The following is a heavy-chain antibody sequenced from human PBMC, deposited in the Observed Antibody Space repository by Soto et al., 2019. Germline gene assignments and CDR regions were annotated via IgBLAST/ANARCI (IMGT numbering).Heavy chain of an antibody. V-gene: IGHV1-69*13. CDR2: IIPIFGTA. CDR3: ARVMHQLTILTYYVFWSGYYNYYYCGMEV. CDR1: GGTFSSYA. Sequence: ASVKVSCKASGGTFSSYAISWVRQAPGQGLEWMGGIIPIFGTANYAQKFQGRVTITADESTSTAYMELSSLRSEDTAVYYCARVMHQLTILTYYVFWSGYYNYYYCGMEVWGQGTTLTVAS. J-gene: IGHJ6*02. D-gene: IGHD3-3*01.